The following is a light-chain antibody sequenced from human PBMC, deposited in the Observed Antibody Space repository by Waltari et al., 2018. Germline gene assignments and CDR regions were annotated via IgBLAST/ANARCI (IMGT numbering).Light chain of an antibody. V-gene: IGKV3-15*01. J-gene: IGKJ5*01. CDR3: QQYNNWPIT. CDR1: QNINNL. CDR2: RAS. Sequence: EVVLTQSPATLSVSPGERATLSCRTSQNINNLLAWYQQKPGQAPRLLIYRASTSATDIPFRFSGSGSGTDFTLTISSLQSEDFAVYYCQQYNNWPITFGQGTRLEIK.